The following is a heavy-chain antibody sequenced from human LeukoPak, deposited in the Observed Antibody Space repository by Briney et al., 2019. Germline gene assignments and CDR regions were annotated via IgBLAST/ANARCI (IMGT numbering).Heavy chain of an antibody. J-gene: IGHJ4*02. CDR1: GYTFTSYA. CDR2: INAGNGNT. D-gene: IGHD6-13*01. V-gene: IGHV1-3*01. CDR3: ARGGAAAGNFDY. Sequence: ASVKVSCKASGYTFTSYAMHWVRQAHGQRLEWMGWINAGNGNTKYSQKFQGRVTITRDTSASTAYMELSSLRSEDTAVYYCARGGAAAGNFDYWGQGTLVTVSS.